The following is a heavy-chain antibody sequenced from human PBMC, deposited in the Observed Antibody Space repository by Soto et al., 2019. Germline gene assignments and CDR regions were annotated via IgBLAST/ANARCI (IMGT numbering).Heavy chain of an antibody. CDR2: INRDGSSA. J-gene: IGHJ4*02. CDR3: ARIGQIAGLGH. Sequence: HPGGSLRLSCAASGFTFSSYWMHWVRQAPGKGLVWVSRINRDGSSASYVDSVKGRFTVSRDNAKNTLYLQMNSLRAEDTAVYYCARIGQIAGLGHWGQGALVTVSS. D-gene: IGHD3-22*01. CDR1: GFTFSSYW. V-gene: IGHV3-74*01.